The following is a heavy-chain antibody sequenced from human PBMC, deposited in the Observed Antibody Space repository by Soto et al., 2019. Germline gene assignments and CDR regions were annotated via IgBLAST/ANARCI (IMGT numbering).Heavy chain of an antibody. D-gene: IGHD6-13*01. CDR3: ARDSEDSSSWSTPFDY. CDR2: ISAYNGNT. J-gene: IGHJ4*02. V-gene: IGHV1-18*01. Sequence: GASVKVSFKASCYTFTSYGISWVRQAPGQGLEWMGWISAYNGNTNYAQKLQGRVTMTTDTSTSTAYMELRSLRSDDTAVYYCARDSEDSSSWSTPFDYWGQGTLVTVSS. CDR1: CYTFTSYG.